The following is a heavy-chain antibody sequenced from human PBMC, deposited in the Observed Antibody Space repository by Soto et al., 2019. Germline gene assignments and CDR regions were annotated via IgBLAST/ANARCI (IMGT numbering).Heavy chain of an antibody. J-gene: IGHJ4*02. V-gene: IGHV6-1*01. CDR2: TYYRSKWYD. CDR1: GDSVSSNSAA. D-gene: IGHD5-18*01. CDR3: ARESSYGMIDY. Sequence: PSQTLSLTCAVSGDSVSSNSAAWNWFRQSPSRGLEWLGRTYYRSKWYDDYTVSVKSRITINPDTPKNQFSLQLISVTPEDTAVYYCARESSYGMIDYWGQGTRVTVSS.